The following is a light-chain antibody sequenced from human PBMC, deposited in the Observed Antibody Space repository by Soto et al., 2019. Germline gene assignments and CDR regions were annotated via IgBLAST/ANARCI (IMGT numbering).Light chain of an antibody. J-gene: IGKJ2*01. CDR2: GAL. CDR3: QHYGSSPYT. V-gene: IGKV3-20*01. CDR1: QSVSSTY. Sequence: EIVLTQSPGTLSLSPGERATLSCRASQSVSSTYFAWYQQKPGQAPRLLIYGALSSATGIPDRFSGSGSGTDYTLTITRLEPEDFAVYYCQHYGSSPYTFGQGTKLEIK.